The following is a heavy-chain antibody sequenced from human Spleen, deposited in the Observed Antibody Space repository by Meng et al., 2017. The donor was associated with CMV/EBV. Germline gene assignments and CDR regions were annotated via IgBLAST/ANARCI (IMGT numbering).Heavy chain of an antibody. CDR1: GFTSRSYW. D-gene: IGHD1-26*01. Sequence: GESLKISCVASGFTSRSYWMTWVRQAPGKGLEWVANIKPDGSEKNYVDSVKGRFTISRDNAKNSLFLHMNSLRADDTARYYCARLGSYTYYYYGMDIWGQGTTVTVSS. CDR3: ARLGSYTYYYYGMDI. CDR2: IKPDGSEK. V-gene: IGHV3-7*03. J-gene: IGHJ6*02.